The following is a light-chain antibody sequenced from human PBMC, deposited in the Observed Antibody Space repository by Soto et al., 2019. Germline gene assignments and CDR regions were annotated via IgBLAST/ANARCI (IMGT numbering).Light chain of an antibody. CDR3: SSYTTSNTRQIV. CDR2: EVS. J-gene: IGLJ1*01. CDR1: SSDVGGYNY. Sequence: QSVLTQPASVSGSPGQSITISCTGTSSDVGGYNYVSWYQQHPGKAPKFMIYEVSNRPPGVSNRFSGSKSGNTASLTISGLQAEDEADYYCSSYTTSNTRQIVFGTGTKVTVL. V-gene: IGLV2-14*01.